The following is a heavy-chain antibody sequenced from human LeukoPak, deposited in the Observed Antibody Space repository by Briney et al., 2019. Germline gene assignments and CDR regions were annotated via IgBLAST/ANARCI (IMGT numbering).Heavy chain of an antibody. CDR2: ISTSSSTI. Sequence: GGSLRLSCAACGFTFSTYSMNWVRQAPGKGLEWVSYISTSSSTIYYPDSVKGRFTISRDNAKNSLFLQMNSLRAEDTAVYYCARDRSGGATTIDYWGQGTLVTVSS. D-gene: IGHD1-26*01. J-gene: IGHJ4*02. CDR1: GFTFSTYS. CDR3: ARDRSGGATTIDY. V-gene: IGHV3-48*04.